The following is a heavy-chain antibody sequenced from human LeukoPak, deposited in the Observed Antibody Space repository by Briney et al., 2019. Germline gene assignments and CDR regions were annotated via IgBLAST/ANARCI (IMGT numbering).Heavy chain of an antibody. J-gene: IGHJ4*02. D-gene: IGHD6-19*01. Sequence: GGSLRLSCAASGFTFSSYGILWVRQAPGKGLEWVAVIWYDGSNKYYADSVKGRFTIFRDQSKNTVYLQMNSLRADDTAVYYCARLGSGWAIDYWGQGTLVTVSS. CDR2: IWYDGSNK. V-gene: IGHV3-33*01. CDR1: GFTFSSYG. CDR3: ARLGSGWAIDY.